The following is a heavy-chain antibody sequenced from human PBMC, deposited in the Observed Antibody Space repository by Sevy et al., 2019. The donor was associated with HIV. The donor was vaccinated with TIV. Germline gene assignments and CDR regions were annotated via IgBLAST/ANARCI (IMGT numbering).Heavy chain of an antibody. CDR1: GFTFSDAW. J-gene: IGHJ1*01. CDR3: TTEGAD. Sequence: GGSLRLSCATSGFTFSDAWLSWVRQAPGKGLEWVGRIRSKGDGGTTEYATPVKGRFTIARDDFKNMMYLQMNNLETDDTGMYYCTTEGADWGQGTRVTVSS. V-gene: IGHV3-15*05. CDR2: IRSKGDGGTT. D-gene: IGHD1-26*01.